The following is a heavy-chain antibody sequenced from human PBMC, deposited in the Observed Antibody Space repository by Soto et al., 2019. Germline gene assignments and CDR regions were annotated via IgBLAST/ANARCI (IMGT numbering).Heavy chain of an antibody. CDR3: ARSSCSSTSCYGLNWFDP. V-gene: IGHV4-59*01. Sequence: SETLSLTCTVSGGSISSYYWSWIWQPPGKGLEWIGYIYYSGSTNYNPSLKSRVTISVDTSKNQFSLKLSSVTAADTAVYYCARSSCSSTSCYGLNWFDPWGQGTLVTVSS. D-gene: IGHD2-2*01. CDR2: IYYSGST. CDR1: GGSISSYY. J-gene: IGHJ5*02.